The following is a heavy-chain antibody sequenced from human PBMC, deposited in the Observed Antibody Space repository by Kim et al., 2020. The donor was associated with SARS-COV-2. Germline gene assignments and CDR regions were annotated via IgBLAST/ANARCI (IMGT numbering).Heavy chain of an antibody. V-gene: IGHV4-39*01. CDR2: IYYSGST. CDR1: GGSISSSSYY. Sequence: SETLSLTCTVSGGSISSSSYYWGWIRQPPGKGLEWIGSIYYSGSTYYNPSLKSRVTISVDTSKNQFSLKLSSVTAADTAVYYCARTGYYYDSSGYLGYWGQGTPGTVSS. D-gene: IGHD3-22*01. J-gene: IGHJ4*02. CDR3: ARTGYYYDSSGYLGY.